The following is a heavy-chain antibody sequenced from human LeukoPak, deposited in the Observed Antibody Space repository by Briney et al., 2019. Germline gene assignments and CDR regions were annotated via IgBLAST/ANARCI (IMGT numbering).Heavy chain of an antibody. Sequence: PSETLSLTCAVYGGSFSGYYWSWIRQPPGKGLEWIGEISHSGSTNYNPSLKSRVTISVDTSKNQFSLKLSSVTAADTAVYYCARGGERRYYYDSSGLGGFDYWGQGTLVTVSS. CDR3: ARGGERRYYYDSSGLGGFDY. J-gene: IGHJ4*02. D-gene: IGHD3-22*01. V-gene: IGHV4-34*01. CDR2: ISHSGST. CDR1: GGSFSGYY.